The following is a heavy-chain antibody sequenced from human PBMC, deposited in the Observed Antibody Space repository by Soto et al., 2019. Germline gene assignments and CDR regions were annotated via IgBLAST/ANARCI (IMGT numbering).Heavy chain of an antibody. V-gene: IGHV3-48*03. D-gene: IGHD6-6*01. J-gene: IGHJ4*02. CDR2: IGRSGETI. CDR3: ARDSGGGAARRPTFYY. CDR1: GFTFSSFE. Sequence: GESLKISCVGSGFTFSSFEMNWVRQTPGKGLEWLSYIGRSGETIYYADSVKGRFTISRDNAKSSLFLQMTGLRDEDTGIYYCARDSGGGAARRPTFYYWGRGTLVTVSS.